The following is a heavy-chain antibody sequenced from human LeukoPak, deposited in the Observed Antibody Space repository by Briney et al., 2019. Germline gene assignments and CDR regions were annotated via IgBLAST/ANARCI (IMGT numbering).Heavy chain of an antibody. Sequence: ASVKVSCKASGYTFTSYGISWVRQAPGQGREWMGWISAYNGNTNYAQKLQGRVTMTTDTSTSTAYMELRSLRSDDTAVYYCARAPAAGTVLGSDYWGQGTLVTVSS. V-gene: IGHV1-18*01. CDR3: ARAPAAGTVLGSDY. CDR1: GYTFTSYG. CDR2: ISAYNGNT. D-gene: IGHD6-13*01. J-gene: IGHJ4*02.